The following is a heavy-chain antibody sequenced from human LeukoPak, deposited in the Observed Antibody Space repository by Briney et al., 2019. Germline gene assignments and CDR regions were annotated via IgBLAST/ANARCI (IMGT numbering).Heavy chain of an antibody. CDR3: ALLQAYRPLDY. CDR2: IVNRGST. V-gene: IGHV4-61*08. D-gene: IGHD2/OR15-2a*01. Sequence: PSETLSLTCTVSGASVSSNGFYWNWIRQPPGKGLEWIGYIVNRGSTNYNPSLKSRVTISVDTSNNQFSLRLNSVTAADTVVYFCALLQAYRPLDYWGQGTLVTVSS. J-gene: IGHJ4*02. CDR1: GASVSSNGFY.